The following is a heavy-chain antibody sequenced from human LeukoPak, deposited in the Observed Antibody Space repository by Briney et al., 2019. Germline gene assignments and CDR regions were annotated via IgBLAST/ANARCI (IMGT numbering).Heavy chain of an antibody. D-gene: IGHD1-7*01. Sequence: GGSLRLSCAASGFTFDDYGMSWVRQAPGKGLEWVSGINWNGGSTGYADSVKGRFTISRHNSKNTVYLQMNSLRAEDTAVYYCARDRLELPYYYYGMDVWGQGTTVTVSS. CDR1: GFTFDDYG. V-gene: IGHV3-20*04. J-gene: IGHJ6*02. CDR2: INWNGGST. CDR3: ARDRLELPYYYYGMDV.